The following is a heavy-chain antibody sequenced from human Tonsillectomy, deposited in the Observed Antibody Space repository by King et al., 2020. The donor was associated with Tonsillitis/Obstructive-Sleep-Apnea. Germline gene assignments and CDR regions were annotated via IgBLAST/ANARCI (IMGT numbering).Heavy chain of an antibody. J-gene: IGHJ4*02. CDR3: AREDHVLLWFKAVTTLLDY. CDR2: IKQDGSQK. CDR1: GFSLSTYW. Sequence: VQSGGSLRLSCAASGFSLSTYWMSWVRQAPGKGLEWVANIKQDGSQKYYVDSVKGRFTISRDNAKNSLYLQMNSLRGEATAVYYCAREDHVLLWFKAVTTLLDYWGQGTLVTVSS. V-gene: IGHV3-7*04. D-gene: IGHD3-10*01.